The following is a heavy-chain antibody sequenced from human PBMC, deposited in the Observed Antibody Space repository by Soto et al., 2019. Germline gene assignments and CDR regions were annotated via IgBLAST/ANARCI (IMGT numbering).Heavy chain of an antibody. D-gene: IGHD3-3*02. CDR3: ASPKIAFYNWFDP. CDR1: GGSISSSSYY. V-gene: IGHV4-39*01. CDR2: IYYSGST. Sequence: QLQLQESGPGLVKPSETLSLTCTVSGGSISSSSYYWGWIRQPPGKGLEWIGSIYYSGSTYYNPSLKSRVTIPVDTSKNQFALKLSSVTAADTAVYYCASPKIAFYNWFDPWGQGTLVTVSS. J-gene: IGHJ5*02.